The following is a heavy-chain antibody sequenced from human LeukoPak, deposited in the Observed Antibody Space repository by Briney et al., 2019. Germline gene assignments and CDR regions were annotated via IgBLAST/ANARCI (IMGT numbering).Heavy chain of an antibody. J-gene: IGHJ4*02. CDR3: ARAPVTSCRGAYCYPFDY. V-gene: IGHV3-23*01. CDR1: GFPLSSYA. D-gene: IGHD2-21*01. Sequence: PGGSLRLSCAASGFPLSSYAMSWVRQAPGKGLEWVSATSSSDAGTYYADSVRGRFTISRDNSKNTLYLQMNSLRLEDAAVYLCARAPVTSCRGAYCYPFDYWGQGTQVTVSS. CDR2: TSSSDAGT.